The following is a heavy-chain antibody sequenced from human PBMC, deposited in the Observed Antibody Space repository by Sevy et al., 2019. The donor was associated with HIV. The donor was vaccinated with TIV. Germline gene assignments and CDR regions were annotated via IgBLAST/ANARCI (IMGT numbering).Heavy chain of an antibody. D-gene: IGHD7-27*01. V-gene: IGHV3-53*01. CDR1: GLSVSRNY. CDR2: IYAGGST. CDR3: ASQLGIGAFDI. J-gene: IGHJ3*02. Sequence: GGSLGLSCAASGLSVSRNYLSWVRKAPGKGREWVSVIYAGGSTYYADSVKGRFTVSRDKAKNTLYYQMNSLRAEDTAVYYCASQLGIGAFDIWGQGTMVTVSS.